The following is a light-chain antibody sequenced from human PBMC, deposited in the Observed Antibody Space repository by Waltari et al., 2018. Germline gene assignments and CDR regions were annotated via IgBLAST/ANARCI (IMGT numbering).Light chain of an antibody. CDR2: GST. V-gene: IGLV1-40*01. Sequence: QSVLTHPPSVSGAPGQRVTISCPVIGPNLRAGNRVHWDQQLPRAAPKLRIYGSTSRPLGVPSRFFGSTSGTSASLAITGLQAEDEADYYCQSYDTSLSVVFGGGTKLTVL. J-gene: IGLJ3*02. CDR1: GPNLRAGNR. CDR3: QSYDTSLSVV.